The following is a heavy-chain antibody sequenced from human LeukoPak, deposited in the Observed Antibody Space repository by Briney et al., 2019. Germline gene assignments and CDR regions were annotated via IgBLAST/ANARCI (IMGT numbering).Heavy chain of an antibody. CDR2: INHSGST. Sequence: PSETLSLTCAVYGGSFSDYYWSWIRQPPGKGLGWIGEINHSGSTNYNPSLKSRVTILVDTSKNQFSLKLSSVTAADTAVYYCARGLTSMPPGGYWGQGTLVTVSS. J-gene: IGHJ4*02. V-gene: IGHV4-34*01. CDR3: ARGLTSMPPGGY. D-gene: IGHD2/OR15-2a*01. CDR1: GGSFSDYY.